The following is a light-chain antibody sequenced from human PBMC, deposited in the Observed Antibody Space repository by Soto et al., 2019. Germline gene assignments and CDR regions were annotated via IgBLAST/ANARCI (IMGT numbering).Light chain of an antibody. Sequence: IVLTQSPATLSVSPGDRATLTCRTSQSVGNYLAWYQLKPGQAPRLLIFDASTLDSGVPPRFSGSRSGTDFTLTISSLHPEDFAIYYCQKHSGCPCTFGRGTRVEIK. CDR3: QKHSGCPCT. J-gene: IGKJ4*01. CDR1: QSVGNY. V-gene: IGKV3-11*01. CDR2: DAS.